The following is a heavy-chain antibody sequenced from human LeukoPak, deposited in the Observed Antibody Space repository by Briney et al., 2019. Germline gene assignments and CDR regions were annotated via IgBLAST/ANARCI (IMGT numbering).Heavy chain of an antibody. D-gene: IGHD6-19*01. CDR2: INPNSGGT. Sequence: ASVKVSCKASGYTFTGYYMHWVRQAPGQGLEWMGWINPNSGGTNYAQKFQGRVTMTRDTSISTAYMELSRLRSDDTAVYYCARVSSRSAVAGTSYGMDVWGQGTTVTVSS. CDR1: GYTFTGYY. V-gene: IGHV1-2*02. J-gene: IGHJ6*02. CDR3: ARVSSRSAVAGTSYGMDV.